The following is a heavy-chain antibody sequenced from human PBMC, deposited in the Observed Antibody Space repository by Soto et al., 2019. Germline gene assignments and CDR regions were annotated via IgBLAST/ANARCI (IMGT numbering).Heavy chain of an antibody. Sequence: QVQLVESGGGVVQPGGSLRLSCAASGFSFNLSAMHWVRQAPGKGLEWVAVISYEGGNRFYADSVKGRFTISRDNSRSTLYLHMDKLRADDTAVYYCSRSLYYYDAEEYVDSWGQGTLLTVSS. V-gene: IGHV3-30-3*01. J-gene: IGHJ4*02. CDR3: SRSLYYYDAEEYVDS. CDR1: GFSFNLSA. D-gene: IGHD3-22*01. CDR2: ISYEGGNR.